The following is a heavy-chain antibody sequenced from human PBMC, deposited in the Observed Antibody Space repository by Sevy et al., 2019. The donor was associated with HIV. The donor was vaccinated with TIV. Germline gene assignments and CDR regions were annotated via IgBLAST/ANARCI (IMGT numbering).Heavy chain of an antibody. CDR3: AKNTASAGTGGFDY. CDR1: GFTFSYYG. Sequence: GGSLRLSCTASGFTFSYYGMHWVRQTPGKGLEWVAFIGYDGTDKYYSDSVKGRFAISTDHSKNTLFLQMNSLRTEDTAIYYCAKNTASAGTGGFDYWGQGALVTVSS. CDR2: IGYDGTDK. J-gene: IGHJ4*02. D-gene: IGHD6-19*01. V-gene: IGHV3-30*02.